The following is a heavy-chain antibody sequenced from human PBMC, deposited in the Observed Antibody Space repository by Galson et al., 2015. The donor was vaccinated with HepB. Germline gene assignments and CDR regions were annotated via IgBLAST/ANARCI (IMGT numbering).Heavy chain of an antibody. J-gene: IGHJ4*02. V-gene: IGHV1-18*01. Sequence: SVKVSCKASGYTFTSFGINWLRQAPGQGPEWVGWVSAYNGNISYAQKLQGRVTMTTDTSTTTAYMELRSLRSDDTAVYYCARALGLSSAWFIDYWGQGTLVTVSS. CDR2: VSAYNGNI. CDR3: ARALGLSSAWFIDY. CDR1: GYTFTSFG. D-gene: IGHD6-19*01.